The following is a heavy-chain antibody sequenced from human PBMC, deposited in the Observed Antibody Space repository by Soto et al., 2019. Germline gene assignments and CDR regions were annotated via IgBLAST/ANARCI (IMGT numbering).Heavy chain of an antibody. CDR3: ARDSTVTSIAAAGQPDY. J-gene: IGHJ4*02. CDR2: IWYDGSNK. Sequence: PWGSLRLYCAASGFTFSSYGMHWVRQAPGKGLEWVAVIWYDGSNKYYADSVKGRFTISRDNSKNTLYLQMNSLRAEDTAVHYCARDSTVTSIAAAGQPDYWGQGTRVTVSS. V-gene: IGHV3-33*01. D-gene: IGHD6-13*01. CDR1: GFTFSSYG.